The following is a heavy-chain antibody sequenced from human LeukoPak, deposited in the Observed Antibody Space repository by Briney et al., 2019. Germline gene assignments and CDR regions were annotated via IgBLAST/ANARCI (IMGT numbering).Heavy chain of an antibody. J-gene: IGHJ3*02. Sequence: SETLSLTCTVSGGSISRDGHYWSWIRQYPGKGLESIGSVSSSGTTTYNPSLKGRVTISLDTSQNQFSLNLRSLTAADMAVYYCAREMVRDAFDIWGQGTMVTVSS. CDR1: GGSISRDGHY. CDR3: AREMVRDAFDI. CDR2: VSSSGTT. D-gene: IGHD2-8*01. V-gene: IGHV4-31*03.